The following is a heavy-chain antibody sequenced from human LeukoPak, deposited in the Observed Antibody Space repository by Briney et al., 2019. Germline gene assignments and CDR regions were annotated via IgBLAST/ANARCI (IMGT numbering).Heavy chain of an antibody. CDR3: AIHEEWELLTDDAFDI. Sequence: ASVKVSCKASGYTLTGYYMHWVRQAPGQGLEWMGWINPNSGGTNYAQKFQGRVTMTRDTSISTAYMELSRLRSDDTAVYYCAIHEEWELLTDDAFDIWGQGTMVTVSS. J-gene: IGHJ3*02. V-gene: IGHV1-2*02. CDR1: GYTLTGYY. CDR2: INPNSGGT. D-gene: IGHD1-26*01.